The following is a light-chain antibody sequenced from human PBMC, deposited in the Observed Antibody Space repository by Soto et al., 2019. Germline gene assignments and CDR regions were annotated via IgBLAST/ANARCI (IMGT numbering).Light chain of an antibody. CDR3: SSLTTSFTYV. Sequence: QSVLTQPASVSGSPGQSVAISCTGTSSDVGAYNYVSWYQQHPGKAPKLLLSEVSNRPSGVSDRFSSSKSGNTASLTISGLQAEDDADYYCSSLTTSFTYVFGTGTKVTVL. J-gene: IGLJ1*01. CDR1: SSDVGAYNY. CDR2: EVS. V-gene: IGLV2-14*01.